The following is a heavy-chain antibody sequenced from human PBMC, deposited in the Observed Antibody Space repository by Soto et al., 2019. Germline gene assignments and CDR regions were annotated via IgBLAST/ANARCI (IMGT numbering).Heavy chain of an antibody. D-gene: IGHD6-13*01. J-gene: IGHJ2*01. CDR2: ISSSGSTI. V-gene: IGHV3-11*01. CDR1: GFTFSDYY. CDR3: ASSAYSSRWQDYWYFAL. Sequence: QVQLVESGGGLVKPGGSLRLSCAASGFTFSDYYMSWIRQAPGKGLEWVSYISSSGSTIYYADSVKGRFTISRDNAKNSLYLQMNSMRAEDTAVYYCASSAYSSRWQDYWYFALWGRGTLVTVSS.